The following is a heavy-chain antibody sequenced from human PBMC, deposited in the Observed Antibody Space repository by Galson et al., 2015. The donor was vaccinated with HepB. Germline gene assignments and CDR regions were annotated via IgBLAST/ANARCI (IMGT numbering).Heavy chain of an antibody. J-gene: IGHJ4*02. V-gene: IGHV1-69*06. D-gene: IGHD3-10*01. CDR2: IIPFFGTT. CDR3: ARPAARGIFFHF. Sequence: SVKVSCKASGGSFPSFGTSWVRQAPGQGPEWMGEIIPFFGTTNYAPKFQGRIPISADKSTSTVYMEMTSLTSDDTAMYDCARPAARGIFFHFWGQGTVVTVSS. CDR1: GGSFPSFG.